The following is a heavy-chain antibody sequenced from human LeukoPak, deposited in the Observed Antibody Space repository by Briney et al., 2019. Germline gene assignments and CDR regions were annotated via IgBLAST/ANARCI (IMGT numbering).Heavy chain of an antibody. Sequence: ASVKVSCKASGYTFVGYYMHWVRQAPGQGLEWMGWINPNNGGTNYAQKFQGRVTMTRDTSISTAYMELSRLRSDDTAVYYCARSADYSSGYSSFDYWGQGTLVTVSS. CDR3: ARSADYSSGYSSFDY. CDR2: INPNNGGT. CDR1: GYTFVGYY. V-gene: IGHV1-2*02. J-gene: IGHJ4*02. D-gene: IGHD3-22*01.